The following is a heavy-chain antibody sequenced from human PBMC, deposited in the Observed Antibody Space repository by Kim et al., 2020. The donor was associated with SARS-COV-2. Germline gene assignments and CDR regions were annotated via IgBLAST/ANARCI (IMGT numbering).Heavy chain of an antibody. CDR2: INHSGST. Sequence: SETLSLTCAVYGGSFSGYYWSWIRQPPGKGLEWIGEINHSGSTNYNPSLKSRVTISVDTSKNQFSLKLSSVTAADTAVYYCARVGGIAAAGRPFDIWGQGTMVTVSS. CDR3: ARVGGIAAAGRPFDI. D-gene: IGHD6-13*01. V-gene: IGHV4-34*01. CDR1: GGSFSGYY. J-gene: IGHJ3*02.